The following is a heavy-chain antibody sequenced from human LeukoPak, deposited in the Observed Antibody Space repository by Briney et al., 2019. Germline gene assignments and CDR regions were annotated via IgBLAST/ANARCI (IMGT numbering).Heavy chain of an antibody. V-gene: IGHV3-23*01. CDR3: AKDPYTMVRGVIPTGYDY. J-gene: IGHJ4*02. Sequence: PGGSLRLSCAASGFTFSSYAMSWVRQAPGKGLEWVSAISGSGGSTYYADSVKGRFTISRDNSKNTLYLQTNSLRAEDTAVYYCAKDPYTMVRGVIPTGYDYWGQGTLVTVSS. D-gene: IGHD3-10*01. CDR2: ISGSGGST. CDR1: GFTFSSYA.